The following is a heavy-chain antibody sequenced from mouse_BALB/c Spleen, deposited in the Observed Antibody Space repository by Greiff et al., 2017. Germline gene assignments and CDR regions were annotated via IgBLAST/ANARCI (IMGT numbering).Heavy chain of an antibody. J-gene: IGHJ3*01. Sequence: QVQLKQSGPGLVAPSQSLSITCTVSGFSLTSYGVHWVRQPPGKGLEWLGVIWAGGSTNYNSAPMSRLSISTDNSKSQVFLKMNSLQTDDTAMYYCARDDGYYPGGFAYWGQGTLVTVSA. D-gene: IGHD2-3*01. CDR1: GFSLTSYG. V-gene: IGHV2-9*02. CDR3: ARDDGYYPGGFAY. CDR2: IWAGGST.